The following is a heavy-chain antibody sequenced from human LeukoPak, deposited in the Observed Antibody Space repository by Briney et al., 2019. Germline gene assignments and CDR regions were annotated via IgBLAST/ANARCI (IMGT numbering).Heavy chain of an antibody. Sequence: GASVKVSCKASGYTFTSYYTHWVRQAPGQGLEWVGIINPSGGSTAYAQKFQGRVTMTRDTSTSTVYMDLSSLRFEDTAVYYCVGERERGTYFIWGQGTLVTVSS. J-gene: IGHJ4*02. CDR3: VGERERGTYFI. D-gene: IGHD3-10*01. V-gene: IGHV1-46*01. CDR2: INPSGGST. CDR1: GYTFTSYY.